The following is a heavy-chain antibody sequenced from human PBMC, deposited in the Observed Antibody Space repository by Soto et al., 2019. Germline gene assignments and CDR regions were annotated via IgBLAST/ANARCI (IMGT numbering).Heavy chain of an antibody. Sequence: QITLKESGPTLVKPTQTLTLTCTFSGFSLSTSGVGVGWIRQPPGKAMEWLTLIYWNDDKRYSPSLKSRLTITKDTSKNQVVLTMTNMAPVDTATYYGARDAYDSGYVYGLDVWGQGTTVTVSS. V-gene: IGHV2-5*01. CDR1: GFSLSTSGVG. CDR2: IYWNDDK. CDR3: ARDAYDSGYVYGLDV. J-gene: IGHJ6*02. D-gene: IGHD5-12*01.